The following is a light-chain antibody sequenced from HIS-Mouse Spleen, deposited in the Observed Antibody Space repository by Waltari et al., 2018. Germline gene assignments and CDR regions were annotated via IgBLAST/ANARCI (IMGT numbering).Light chain of an antibody. V-gene: IGLV3-25*03. J-gene: IGLJ2*01. CDR2: KDS. Sequence: SYELTQPPSVSVSPGQTARITCSGDALPKQYAYWYQQKPGQAPVLVIYKDSERPSGFRERFAGSSSGTTVTLTISGVQAEDEADYYWQSADSSGTYSVVFGGGTKLTVL. CDR3: QSADSSGTYSVV. CDR1: ALPKQY.